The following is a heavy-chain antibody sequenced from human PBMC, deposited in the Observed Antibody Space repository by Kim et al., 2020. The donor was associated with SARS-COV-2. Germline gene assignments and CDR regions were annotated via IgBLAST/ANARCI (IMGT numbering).Heavy chain of an antibody. J-gene: IGHJ4*02. CDR1: GYIFSNYA. CDR3: SRARESTIVPPATV. V-gene: IGHV7-4-1*02. CDR2: INTSTGNP. D-gene: IGHD2-2*01. Sequence: ASVKVSCKAPGYIFSNYALNWVRQAPGQGLEWMAWINTSTGNPTYGQRFTGRFVLSLDTSMNTAYLQISNLEAEDTAVYYCSRARESTIVPPATVWGQGTLVTVSS.